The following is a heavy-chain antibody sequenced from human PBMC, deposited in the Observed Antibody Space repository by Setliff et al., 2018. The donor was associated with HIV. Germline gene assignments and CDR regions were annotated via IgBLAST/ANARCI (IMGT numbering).Heavy chain of an antibody. CDR1: GFSFRSYE. CDR2: IGSAGDSTI. Sequence: GGSLRLSCEGSGFSFRSYEMNWVRQVPGEGLEWLSYIGSAGDSTIFYADSVKGRFTISRDDAKNSLYLQMNSLRAEDTAVYFCVRAPPNSEYWGRGTLVTVSS. J-gene: IGHJ4*02. V-gene: IGHV3-48*03. CDR3: VRAPPNSEY.